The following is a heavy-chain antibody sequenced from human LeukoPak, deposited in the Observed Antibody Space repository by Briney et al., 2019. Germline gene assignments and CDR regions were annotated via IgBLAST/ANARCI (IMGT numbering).Heavy chain of an antibody. CDR1: VYTCTSYG. CDR3: ARVIAARSTYYYDSSGYYEDY. J-gene: IGHJ4*02. Sequence: ASVKVSCKASVYTCTSYGISRVRQAPGQGLEWMGWISAYNCNTNYAQKLQGRVTMTTDTSTSTAYMELRSLRSDDTAVYYCARVIAARSTYYYDSSGYYEDYWGQGTLVTVSS. D-gene: IGHD3-22*01. V-gene: IGHV1-18*01. CDR2: ISAYNCNT.